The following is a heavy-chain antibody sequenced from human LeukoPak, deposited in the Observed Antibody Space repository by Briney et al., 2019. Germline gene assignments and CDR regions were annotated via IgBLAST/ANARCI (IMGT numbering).Heavy chain of an antibody. CDR1: GFTLSSYG. D-gene: IGHD4-17*01. CDR2: IWYDGSNK. CDR3: ARDGDYNDAFDI. J-gene: IGHJ3*02. Sequence: PGRSLRLSCAASGFTLSSYGMHWVRQAPGKGLEWVAVIWYDGSNKYYADSVRGRFTIYRDNSKNTLYMQMNSLRAEDTAVYYCARDGDYNDAFDIWGQGTMVTVSS. V-gene: IGHV3-33*01.